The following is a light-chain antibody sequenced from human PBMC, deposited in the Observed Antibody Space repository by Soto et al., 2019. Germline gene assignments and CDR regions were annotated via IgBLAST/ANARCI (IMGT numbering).Light chain of an antibody. CDR2: DVS. CDR3: SSYTNSSLPV. Sequence: QSALTQPASVSGSPGQSITISCTGTSSDVGGYNYVSWYQQHPGKAPKLMIYDVSNRPSGVSNRFSGSKSGNTASLTISGLQAEDVADYYCSSYTNSSLPVFATGTKFTVL. J-gene: IGLJ1*01. V-gene: IGLV2-14*03. CDR1: SSDVGGYNY.